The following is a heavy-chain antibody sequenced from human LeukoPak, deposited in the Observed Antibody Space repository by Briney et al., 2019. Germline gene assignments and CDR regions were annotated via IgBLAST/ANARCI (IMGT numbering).Heavy chain of an antibody. CDR1: GFTFSSYA. V-gene: IGHV3-64*01. CDR3: ARDQWLVFSYGMDV. D-gene: IGHD6-19*01. CDR2: ISSNGGST. Sequence: GRSLRLSCAASGFTFSSYAMHWVRQAPGKGLEYVSAISSNGGSTYYANSVKGRFTISRDNSKNTLYLQMGSLRAEDMAVYYCARDQWLVFSYGMDVWGQGTTVTVSS. J-gene: IGHJ6*02.